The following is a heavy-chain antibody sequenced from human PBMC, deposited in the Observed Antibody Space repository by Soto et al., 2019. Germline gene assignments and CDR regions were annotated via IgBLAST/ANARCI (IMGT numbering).Heavy chain of an antibody. D-gene: IGHD4-4*01. J-gene: IGHJ3*02. V-gene: IGHV3-23*01. Sequence: EVQLLESGGVLVQPGGYLRLSCAASVFTFSSYAMSWVRQAPGKGLELVSRISGSGSSTYYEDSVNGRFTISRDYSKNTLYLQMDSLRAEDTAIYFCAKERMSTINYDAFDICGRGTMVPVST. CDR1: VFTFSSYA. CDR2: ISGSGSST. CDR3: AKERMSTINYDAFDI.